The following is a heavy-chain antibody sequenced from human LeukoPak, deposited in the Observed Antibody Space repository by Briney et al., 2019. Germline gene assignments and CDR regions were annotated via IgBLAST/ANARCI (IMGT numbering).Heavy chain of an antibody. V-gene: IGHV4-59*01. D-gene: IGHD6-19*01. CDR1: GGSISSYY. J-gene: IGHJ4*02. CDR3: ARERGSTAWYYFDY. Sequence: KTSETLSPTCTVSGGSISSYYWSWIRQPPGKGLEWIGYIYYSGSTNYNPSLKSRVTISVDTSKNQFSLKLSSVTAADTAVYYCARERGSTAWYYFDYWGQGTLVTVSS. CDR2: IYYSGST.